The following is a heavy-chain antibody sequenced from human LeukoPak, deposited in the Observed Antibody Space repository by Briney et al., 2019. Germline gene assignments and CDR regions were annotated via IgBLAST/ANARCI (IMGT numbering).Heavy chain of an antibody. J-gene: IGHJ3*02. CDR3: ARGPYSYDSSGAFDI. D-gene: IGHD3-22*01. V-gene: IGHV4-59*08. Sequence: PSETLSLTCTVSGGSISSYYWSWIRQPPGKGLEWIGYIYYSGSTNYNPSLKSRVTISVDTSKNRFSLKLSSVTAADTAVYFCARGPYSYDSSGAFDIWGQGTMVTVSS. CDR2: IYYSGST. CDR1: GGSISSYY.